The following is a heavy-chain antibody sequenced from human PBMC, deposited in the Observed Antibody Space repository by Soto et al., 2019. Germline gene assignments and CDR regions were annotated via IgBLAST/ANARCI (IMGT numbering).Heavy chain of an antibody. CDR3: ARVRGDSSGSYYFDY. V-gene: IGHV3-11*01. CDR1: VFSLSDYY. Sequence: QVQLVESGGGLVKPRGSLRLSCAASVFSLSDYYVSWIRQAPGEGLEWVSYISSSGTTTHYADSVKGRFTISKDNAKNSLYLQMNSLRAEDTAVYYCARVRGDSSGSYYFDYWGQGALVTVSS. CDR2: ISSSGTTT. J-gene: IGHJ4*02. D-gene: IGHD3-22*01.